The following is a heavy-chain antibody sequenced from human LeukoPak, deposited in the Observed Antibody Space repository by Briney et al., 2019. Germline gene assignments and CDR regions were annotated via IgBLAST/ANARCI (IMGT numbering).Heavy chain of an antibody. CDR2: ISGSGGST. D-gene: IGHD4-17*01. J-gene: IGHJ4*02. V-gene: IGHV3-23*01. CDR1: GFTFSSYA. CDR3: AKDPDYGDGGY. Sequence: GGSLRLSCAASGFTFSSYAMSWVRQAPGKGLEWVSAISGSGGSTYYADSVKGRFTISRDDSKNTLYLQMNSLRAEDTAVYYCAKDPDYGDGGYWGQGTLVTVSS.